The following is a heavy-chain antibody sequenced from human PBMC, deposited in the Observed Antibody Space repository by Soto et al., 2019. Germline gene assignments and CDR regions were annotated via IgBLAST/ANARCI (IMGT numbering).Heavy chain of an antibody. CDR3: ARVLRDYCSGGSCYSFYYYYMDV. CDR1: GGSISSGGYC. Sequence: QVQLQESGPGLVKPSQTLSLTCTVSGGSISSGGYCWSWIRQHPGKGLEWIGYIYYSGSTYYNPSLKSRVTISVDTSKNQFSLKLSSVTAADTAVYYCARVLRDYCSGGSCYSFYYYYMDVWGKGTTVTVSS. CDR2: IYYSGST. D-gene: IGHD2-15*01. J-gene: IGHJ6*03. V-gene: IGHV4-31*03.